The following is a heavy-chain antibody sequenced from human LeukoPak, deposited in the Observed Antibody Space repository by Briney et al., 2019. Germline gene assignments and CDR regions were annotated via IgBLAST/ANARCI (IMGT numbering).Heavy chain of an antibody. CDR2: IIPIFGTA. D-gene: IGHD1-26*01. Sequence: ASVKVSCKASGGTFSSYAISWVRQAPGQGLEWMGGIIPIFGTANYAQKFQGRVTITTDESTSTAYMELSSLRSEDTAVYYCARGSIVGATYAAPDYWGQGTLVTVSS. J-gene: IGHJ4*02. CDR3: ARGSIVGATYAAPDY. CDR1: GGTFSSYA. V-gene: IGHV1-69*05.